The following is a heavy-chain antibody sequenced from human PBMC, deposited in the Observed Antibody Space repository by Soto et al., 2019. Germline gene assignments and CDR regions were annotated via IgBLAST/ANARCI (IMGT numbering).Heavy chain of an antibody. CDR1: GFTFRDYD. CDR3: ARGNYGAFEI. Sequence: GGSLRLSCAASGFTFRDYDMHWVRQAPGKGLEWVSGIGHSGDPDTYSPASMRGRIWISRENAGHSVFLQMYGLRVGDTAVYYCARGNYGAFEIGGQGTMVTVSS. V-gene: IGHV3-13*01. CDR2: IGHSGDPDT. J-gene: IGHJ3*02. D-gene: IGHD1-7*01.